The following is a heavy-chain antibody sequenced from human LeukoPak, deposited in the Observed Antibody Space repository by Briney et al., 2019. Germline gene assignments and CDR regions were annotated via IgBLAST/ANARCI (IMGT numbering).Heavy chain of an antibody. J-gene: IGHJ6*03. CDR3: VKERGALREYYYMDV. Sequence: GGCQRLSCPASGLSFSNSAMSSVRQAPGTWLESVSFGGSGGSRFYGASVKGRFTISRDNSKNKLYLQMTSLRADNTAVYYCVKERGALREYYYMDVWGKGTTVTVYS. CDR1: GLSFSNSA. V-gene: IGHV3-23*01. CDR2: FGGSGGSR.